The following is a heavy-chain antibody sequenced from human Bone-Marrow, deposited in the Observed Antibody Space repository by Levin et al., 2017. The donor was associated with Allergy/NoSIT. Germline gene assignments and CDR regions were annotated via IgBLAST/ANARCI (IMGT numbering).Heavy chain of an antibody. Sequence: GESLKISCATSGFAFSNYVMHWVRQAPGKGPEWVAVISYDGTNIFYSDSVKGRFTISRDDSKKMLYLQMDSLRVEDTALYYCARARGVTAVVSPFGYWGQGTLVTVSS. CDR3: ARARGVTAVVSPFGY. V-gene: IGHV3-30*03. CDR1: GFAFSNYV. D-gene: IGHD5-18*01. J-gene: IGHJ4*02. CDR2: ISYDGTNI.